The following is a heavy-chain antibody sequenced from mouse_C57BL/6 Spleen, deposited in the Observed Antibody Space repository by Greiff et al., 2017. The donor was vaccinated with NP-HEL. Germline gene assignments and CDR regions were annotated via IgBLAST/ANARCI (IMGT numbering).Heavy chain of an antibody. D-gene: IGHD3-2*02. CDR2: INPGSGGT. V-gene: IGHV1-54*01. CDR3: ARQRSSGTEFAY. Sequence: VQLQQSGAELVRPGTSVKVSCKASGYAFTNYLIEWVKQRPGQGLEWIGVINPGSGGTNYNEKFKGKATLTADKSSSTAYMQLSSLTSEDSAVYFCARQRSSGTEFAYWGQGTLVTVSA. J-gene: IGHJ3*01. CDR1: GYAFTNYL.